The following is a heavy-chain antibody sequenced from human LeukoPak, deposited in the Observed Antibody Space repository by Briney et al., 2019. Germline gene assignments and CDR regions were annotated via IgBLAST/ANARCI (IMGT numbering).Heavy chain of an antibody. J-gene: IGHJ3*02. CDR2: ISYDGSNK. CDR3: ARDADTSYARGAFDI. V-gene: IGHV3-30*04. Sequence: GGSLRLSCAASGFTFSSYAMHWVRQAPGKGLEWVAVISYDGSNKYYADSVEGRFTISRDNSKNTLYLQMNSLRAEDTAVYYCARDADTSYARGAFDIWGQGTMVTVSS. CDR1: GFTFSSYA. D-gene: IGHD5-18*01.